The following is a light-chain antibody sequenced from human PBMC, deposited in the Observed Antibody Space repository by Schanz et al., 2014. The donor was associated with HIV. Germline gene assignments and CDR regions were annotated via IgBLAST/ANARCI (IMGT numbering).Light chain of an antibody. Sequence: QSVLTQPPSASGTPGQRVTISCSGSSSNIGSKTVDWYQQLPGTAPKLLIYRNNQRPSGVPDRFSGSRSGTSASLAISGLQSEDEADYYCAAWDDSLECWVFGGGTKLTVL. J-gene: IGLJ3*02. V-gene: IGLV1-44*01. CDR1: SSNIGSKT. CDR2: RNN. CDR3: AAWDDSLECWV.